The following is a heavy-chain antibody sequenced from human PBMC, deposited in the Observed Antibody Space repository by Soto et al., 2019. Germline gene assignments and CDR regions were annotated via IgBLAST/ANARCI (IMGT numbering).Heavy chain of an antibody. J-gene: IGHJ6*02. D-gene: IGHD3-3*01. CDR2: INPNSGGT. CDR1: GYTFTGYY. CDR3: ARRIYGDFWSGGCGMDV. Sequence: ASVKVSCKASGYTFTGYYMHWVRQAPGQGLEWMGWINPNSGGTNYAQKFQGWVTMTRDTSISTAYMELSRLRSDDTAVYYCARRIYGDFWSGGCGMDVWGQGTTVTVSS. V-gene: IGHV1-2*04.